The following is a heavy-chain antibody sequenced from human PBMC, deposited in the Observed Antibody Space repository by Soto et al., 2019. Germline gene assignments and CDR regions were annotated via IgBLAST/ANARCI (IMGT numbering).Heavy chain of an antibody. CDR1: GDSISSGGYY. J-gene: IGHJ4*02. Sequence: PSETLSLTCSVSGDSISSGGYYWSWIRQHPGKGLEWIGYIYYSGSTYYNPSLKSRVTISVDTSKNQFSLKLRSVTAADTAVYYCTSGRGVGPAPTSFDYWGQGTLVTVSS. D-gene: IGHD3-10*01. CDR2: IYYSGST. CDR3: TSGRGVGPAPTSFDY. V-gene: IGHV4-31*03.